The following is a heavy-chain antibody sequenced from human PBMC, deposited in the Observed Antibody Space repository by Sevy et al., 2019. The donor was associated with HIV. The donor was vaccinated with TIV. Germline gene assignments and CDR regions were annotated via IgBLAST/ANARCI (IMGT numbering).Heavy chain of an antibody. CDR2: IYSSGNT. D-gene: IGHD3-3*01. J-gene: IGHJ6*02. CDR3: ARGMILEGSWYGMDV. CDR1: GFIVSSNY. V-gene: IGHV3-53*01. Sequence: GGSLRLSCAVSGFIVSSNYMTWVRQAPGKGLEWVSVIYSSGNTFYADSVRGRFTISRDNSKNTLYLQMNSLRAEDTAVYYCARGMILEGSWYGMDVWGQGTTVTVSS.